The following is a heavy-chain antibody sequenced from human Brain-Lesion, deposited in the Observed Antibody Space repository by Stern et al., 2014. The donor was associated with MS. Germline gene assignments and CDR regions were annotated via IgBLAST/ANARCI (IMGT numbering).Heavy chain of an antibody. D-gene: IGHD6-19*01. V-gene: IGHV3-23*04. J-gene: IGHJ1*01. Sequence: VQLVASGGCLLPPGASLRLSCAPSGFRFSPYALSSVRPTPRNALQWVSVLTGRGGPTYHAASVNGPFTLSRAHSQNTLSLPMDSRRADDKAVYYGAKWPHHIAVAGPLSFPHWGPVPLFTVSS. CDR2: LTGRGGPT. CDR3: AKWPHHIAVAGPLSFPH. CDR1: GFRFSPYA.